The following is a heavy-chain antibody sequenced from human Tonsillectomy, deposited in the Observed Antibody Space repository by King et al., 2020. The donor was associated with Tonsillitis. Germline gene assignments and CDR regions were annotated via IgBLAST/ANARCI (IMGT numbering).Heavy chain of an antibody. Sequence: QVQLQESGPGLVKPSQTLSLTCTVSGGSISGGAYYWSWIRQHPGKGLECIGYIYDSENTYYNPSLKSRLIISVDTSKNQFSLKLSSVTAADTAVYDCGRCGDGVFDPWGQGTLVTVSS. D-gene: IGHD7-27*01. CDR2: IYDSENT. CDR3: GRCGDGVFDP. V-gene: IGHV4-31*03. J-gene: IGHJ5*02. CDR1: GGSISGGAYY.